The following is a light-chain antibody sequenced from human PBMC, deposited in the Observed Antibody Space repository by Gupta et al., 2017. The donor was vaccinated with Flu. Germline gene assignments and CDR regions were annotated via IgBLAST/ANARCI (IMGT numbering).Light chain of an antibody. J-gene: IGKJ2*01. CDR3: QQSDRTPNT. CDR2: AAS. V-gene: IGKV1-39*01. Sequence: DIQMTQSPSSLSASVGGRVTITCRASQTITNDLNWYQQKSGKAPKLLIHAASSLQSGVPSRFSGSGSGTDFTLTISRLQPEDFGTYYCQQSDRTPNTFGQGTKVEI. CDR1: QTITND.